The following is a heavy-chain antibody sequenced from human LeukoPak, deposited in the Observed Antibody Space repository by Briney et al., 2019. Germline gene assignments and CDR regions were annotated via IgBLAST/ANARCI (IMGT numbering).Heavy chain of an antibody. J-gene: IGHJ4*02. D-gene: IGHD2-15*01. Sequence: ASVTVSCTASGYTFSSYYIHWVRQAPGQGLQWIGIVNPTDGGTQYAQNFQGRVTMTRDTSTSTVYMELSSLTSEDTAVYFCTRSGVVGAPGDFDCWGQGTLITVSS. CDR2: VNPTDGGT. V-gene: IGHV1-46*01. CDR1: GYTFSSYY. CDR3: TRSGVVGAPGDFDC.